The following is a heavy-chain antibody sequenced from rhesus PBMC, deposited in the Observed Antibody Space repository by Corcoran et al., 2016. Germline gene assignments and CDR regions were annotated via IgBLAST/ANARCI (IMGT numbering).Heavy chain of an antibody. V-gene: IGHV4-169*02. CDR2: IYGSGSST. J-gene: IGHJ5-2*02. Sequence: QLQLQESGPGLVKPSETLSVTCAVSGGPISSSYWSWIRPAPGKGLEWIGYIYGSGSSTNYNPSLKSRVTLSVDTSKNQFSLKLSSVTAADTAVYYCARERSMGLDVWGRGVLVTVSS. CDR3: ARERSMGLDV. CDR1: GGPISSSY. D-gene: IGHD4-17*01.